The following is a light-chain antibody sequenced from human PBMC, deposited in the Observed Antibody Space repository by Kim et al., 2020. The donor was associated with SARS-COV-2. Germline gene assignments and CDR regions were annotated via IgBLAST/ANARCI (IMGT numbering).Light chain of an antibody. J-gene: IGKJ1*01. V-gene: IGKV3-20*01. CDR1: QSVRSSY. CDR3: QYYGASMWT. CDR2: GAS. Sequence: SPGERAALSCRASQSVRSSYLAWYQQKPGQAPRLVMYGASNRATGIPDRFSGSGSGTDFTLTISRLEPEDFAVYYCQYYGASMWTFGQGTKVDIK.